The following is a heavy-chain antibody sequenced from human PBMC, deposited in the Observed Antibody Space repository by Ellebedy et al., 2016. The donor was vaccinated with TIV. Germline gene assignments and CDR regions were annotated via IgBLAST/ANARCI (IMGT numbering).Heavy chain of an antibody. V-gene: IGHV3-30-3*02. CDR2: ISDDGRHS. CDR3: AKDDAGLH. Sequence: GESLKISCAASGFTFSSYGMHWVRQAPGKGLEWVALISDDGRHSLHADSLGGRLLISRDNSKKTIYLEMSRLRIEDTAVYYCAKDDAGLHWGQGTRVIVSS. CDR1: GFTFSSYG. J-gene: IGHJ4*02.